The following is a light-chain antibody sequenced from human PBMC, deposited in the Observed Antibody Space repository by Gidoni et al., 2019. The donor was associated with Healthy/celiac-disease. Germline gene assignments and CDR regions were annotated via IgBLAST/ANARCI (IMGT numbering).Light chain of an antibody. CDR3: QKYYSTPQT. J-gene: IGKJ1*01. CDR1: QSVLYSSNNKNY. V-gene: IGKV4-1*01. Sequence: DIVMTQSPDSLAVSLGERATINCQSSQSVLYSSNNKNYLAWYQQKPGQPPKLLIYWASTRESGVPDRFSGSGSWTDFTLTISSLQAEDVAVYYCQKYYSTPQTFGQGTKVEIK. CDR2: WAS.